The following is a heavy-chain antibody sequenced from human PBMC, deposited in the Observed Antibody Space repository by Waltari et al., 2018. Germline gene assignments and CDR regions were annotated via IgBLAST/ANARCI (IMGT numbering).Heavy chain of an antibody. CDR1: GGSISSTSYY. CDR2: FMYNGNT. J-gene: IGHJ4*02. Sequence: QLQLQESGPGLVKPSEPLSLICSIPGGSISSTSYYWGWNPQPPGKGQEWIGSFMYNGNTYNNPSLTRRISFFVGTSKNRFILQLRVVTAADTAMYYCARPGRVGGGSLMGLDYWGQGTLVTVAA. D-gene: IGHD2-15*01. V-gene: IGHV4-39*01. CDR3: ARPGRVGGGSLMGLDY.